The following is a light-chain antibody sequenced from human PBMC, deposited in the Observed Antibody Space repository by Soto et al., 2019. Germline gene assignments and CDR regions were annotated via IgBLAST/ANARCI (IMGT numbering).Light chain of an antibody. CDR3: QPYNNWTLT. Sequence: EIVMTQSPATLSVSPVERATLSCRASQSVSSNLAWYQQKPGQAPRLLIYGASIRATGIPARFSGSGSGTEFTLTISSLRSEDFAVYYCQPYNNWTLTFGGGTKVEIK. CDR1: QSVSSN. J-gene: IGKJ4*01. V-gene: IGKV3-15*01. CDR2: GAS.